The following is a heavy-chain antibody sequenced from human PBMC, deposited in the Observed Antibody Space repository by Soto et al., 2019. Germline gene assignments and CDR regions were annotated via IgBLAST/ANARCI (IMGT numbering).Heavy chain of an antibody. CDR3: AKSVAATHYYYYGMDV. CDR2: ISYDGSNK. CDR1: GFTFSSYG. D-gene: IGHD2-15*01. Sequence: GGSLRLSCAASGFTFSSYGMHWVRQAPGKGLEWVAVISYDGSNKYYADSVKGRFTISRDNSKNTLYLQMNSLRAEDTAVYYCAKSVAATHYYYYGMDVWGQGTTVTVSS. J-gene: IGHJ6*02. V-gene: IGHV3-30*18.